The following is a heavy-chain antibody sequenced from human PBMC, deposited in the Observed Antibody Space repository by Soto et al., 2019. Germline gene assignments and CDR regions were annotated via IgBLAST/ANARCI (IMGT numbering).Heavy chain of an antibody. D-gene: IGHD6-19*01. Sequence: SQTLSLTCAISGDSVSSNSAAWNWIRQSPSRGLEWLGRTYYRSKWYNDYAVSVKSRITINPDTSKTQFSPQLNSVTPEDTAVYYCARSVAVRSSGWYNFSSWFDPWGQGTLVTVSS. CDR3: ARSVAVRSSGWYNFSSWFDP. CDR1: GDSVSSNSAA. CDR2: TYYRSKWYN. J-gene: IGHJ5*02. V-gene: IGHV6-1*01.